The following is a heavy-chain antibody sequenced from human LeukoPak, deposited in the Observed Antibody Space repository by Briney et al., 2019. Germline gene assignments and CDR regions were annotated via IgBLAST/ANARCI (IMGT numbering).Heavy chain of an antibody. D-gene: IGHD6-19*01. CDR2: LSSGGGGT. Sequence: PGGSLRLSCAASGFTFSRYPMIWVRQAPGKGLDWVSTLSSGGGGTYYADSVRGRFTISRDDSKNTLYLEMFSLTAEDTARYYCAKGYSSGWYAFDSWGQGTLVTVSS. CDR1: GFTFSRYP. J-gene: IGHJ4*02. V-gene: IGHV3-23*01. CDR3: AKGYSSGWYAFDS.